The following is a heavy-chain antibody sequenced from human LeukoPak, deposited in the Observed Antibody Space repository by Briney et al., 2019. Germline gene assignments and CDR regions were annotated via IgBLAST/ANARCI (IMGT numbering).Heavy chain of an antibody. CDR3: AREGNYYDMDV. CDR2: IFSGGTT. Sequence: GGSLRLSCAASGFTVSSNYMSWVRQAPGKGLEWVSVIFSGGTTYYADSVKGRFTISRDNSKNTLYLQMNSLRAEDTAVYYCAREGNYYDMDVWGQGTTVTVSS. CDR1: GFTVSSNY. J-gene: IGHJ6*02. V-gene: IGHV3-53*01.